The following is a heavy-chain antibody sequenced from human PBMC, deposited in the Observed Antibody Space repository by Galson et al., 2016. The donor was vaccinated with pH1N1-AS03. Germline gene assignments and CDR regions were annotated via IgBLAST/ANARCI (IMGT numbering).Heavy chain of an antibody. CDR1: GYTFSNHW. D-gene: IGHD3-3*01. Sequence: QSGAEVKKPGESLKISCKVSGYTFSNHWIGWVRQMPGKGLEWMGIIYPADSSTTYSPSFQGQVTISADQSISTAYLQWSSLRASDTAMYFCARQQDGRGSGLEWLFWYRMDVWGQGTTVIVSS. V-gene: IGHV5-51*01. J-gene: IGHJ6*02. CDR2: IYPADSST. CDR3: ARQQDGRGSGLEWLFWYRMDV.